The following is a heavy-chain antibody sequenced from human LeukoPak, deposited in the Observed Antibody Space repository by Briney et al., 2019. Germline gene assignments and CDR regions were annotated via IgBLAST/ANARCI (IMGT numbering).Heavy chain of an antibody. CDR3: ARIPDVSGWPFDY. V-gene: IGHV4-59*01. J-gene: IGHJ4*02. D-gene: IGHD6-19*01. CDR1: DGPINSDF. Sequence: SETLSLTCTASDGPINSDFWTWIRQPPGKGLEWIGYIRYSWRTSYNPSLKSRVSISIDTSKNLFSLKLRSVTTADTAIYYCARIPDVSGWPFDYWGQGTLVTVSS. CDR2: IRYSWRT.